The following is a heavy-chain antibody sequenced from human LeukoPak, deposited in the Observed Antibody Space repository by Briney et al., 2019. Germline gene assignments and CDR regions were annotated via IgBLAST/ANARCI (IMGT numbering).Heavy chain of an antibody. CDR2: ISAYNGNT. V-gene: IGHV1-18*01. CDR1: GGTFSSYA. D-gene: IGHD6-19*01. J-gene: IGHJ4*02. CDR3: ARDWLKDPLSGWYDY. Sequence: ASVKVSCKASGGTFSSYAISWVRQAPGQGLEWMGWISAYNGNTNYAQKLQGRVTMTTDTSTSTAYMELRSLRSDDTAVYYCARDWLKDPLSGWYDYWGQGTLVTVSS.